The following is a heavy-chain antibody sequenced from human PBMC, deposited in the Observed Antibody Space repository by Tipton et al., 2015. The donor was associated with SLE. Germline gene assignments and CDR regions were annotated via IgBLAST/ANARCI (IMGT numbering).Heavy chain of an antibody. D-gene: IGHD3-3*01. CDR3: ARLVPPYYEFWSGFLVARRFDP. CDR2: IYNTVNT. V-gene: IGHV4-31*03. J-gene: IGHJ5*02. CDR1: GGSVSSGGYY. Sequence: TLSLTCTVSGGSVSSGGYYWSWIRQHPGKGLEWIGYIYNTVNTYYNPSLTSRVTISDDTSKNQFSLKLRSVTAADTAVYYCARLVPPYYEFWSGFLVARRFDPWGQGTLVIVSS.